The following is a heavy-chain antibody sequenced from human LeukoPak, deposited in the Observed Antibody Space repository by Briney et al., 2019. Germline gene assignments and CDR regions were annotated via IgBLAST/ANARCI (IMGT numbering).Heavy chain of an antibody. CDR2: IKQDGSEK. V-gene: IGHV3-7*01. CDR3: AGPPPTYDFWLIDY. D-gene: IGHD3-3*01. Sequence: GGSLRLSCAASGFTFSSYWMSWVRQAPGKGLEWVANIKQDGSEKYYVDSVKGRFTISRDNAKNSLYLQMNSLRAEDPAVYYCAGPPPTYDFWLIDYWGQGTLVTVSS. CDR1: GFTFSSYW. J-gene: IGHJ4*02.